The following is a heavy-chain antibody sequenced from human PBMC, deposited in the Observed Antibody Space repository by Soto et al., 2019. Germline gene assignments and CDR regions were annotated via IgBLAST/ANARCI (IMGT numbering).Heavy chain of an antibody. Sequence: QVQLVQSGVEVKKPGASVKVSCKASGYTFISHGISWVRQAPGQGLEWMGWISGKNGNTNHAQKLQGRVTLTTDTSTSTAYMELRSLRSDDTAVYYCARVSSSIVVVPDYGMDVWGQGTTVTVSS. V-gene: IGHV1-18*04. CDR3: ARVSSSIVVVPDYGMDV. CDR1: GYTFISHG. D-gene: IGHD2-15*01. CDR2: ISGKNGNT. J-gene: IGHJ6*02.